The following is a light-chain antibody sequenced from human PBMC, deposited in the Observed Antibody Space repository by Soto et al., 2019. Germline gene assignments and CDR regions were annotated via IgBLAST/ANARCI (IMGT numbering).Light chain of an antibody. CDR3: QQNNRWPHIT. J-gene: IGKJ1*01. CDR1: QSVSSSY. CDR2: GAS. V-gene: IGKV3-15*01. Sequence: EVVLTQSPGTLSLSPGERATLSCRASQSVSSSYLAWYQQKAGQAPRLLIYGASTRATGIPDRFSGSGSGTQFTLTISRLQSEDSAVYFCQQNNRWPHITFGQGTKVDI.